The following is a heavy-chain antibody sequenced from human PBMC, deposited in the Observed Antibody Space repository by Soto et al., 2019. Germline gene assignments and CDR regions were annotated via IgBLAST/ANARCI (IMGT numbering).Heavy chain of an antibody. CDR2: INAGNGNA. D-gene: IGHD3-22*01. CDR3: ARASYYYESSGYYPDY. Sequence: ASVKVSCKASGGTFSSYAISWVRQAPGQRLEWMGWINAGNGNAKYSQKFQGRVTITRDTSASTAYAELSSLSSDDTAVYYCARASYYYESSGYYPDYWGQGTLVTVSS. V-gene: IGHV1-3*01. J-gene: IGHJ4*02. CDR1: GGTFSSYA.